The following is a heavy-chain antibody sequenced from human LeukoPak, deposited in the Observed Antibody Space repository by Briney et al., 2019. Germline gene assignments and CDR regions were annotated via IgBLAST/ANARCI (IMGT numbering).Heavy chain of an antibody. Sequence: SETLSLTCAVYGGSFSGYYWSWIRQPPGKGLEWIGEINHSGSTNYNPSLKSRVTISVDTSKNQFSLQLNSVTPEDTAVYYCARGEKCSGGSCYSEIFDYWGQGTLVTVSS. CDR3: ARGEKCSGGSCYSEIFDY. D-gene: IGHD2-15*01. V-gene: IGHV4-34*01. J-gene: IGHJ4*02. CDR2: INHSGST. CDR1: GGSFSGYY.